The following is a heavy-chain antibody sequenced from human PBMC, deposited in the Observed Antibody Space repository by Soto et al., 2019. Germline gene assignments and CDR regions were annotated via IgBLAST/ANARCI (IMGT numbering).Heavy chain of an antibody. Sequence: LSCAASGCIFSKACMSLVRLTPFKSLEWVARIRNKTDGGTTDYPAPVRGRFTISRDDSRSTLYLQMNSLKTEDTAVYYCITDPYYDFWSGYHFDYWGQGTLVTVSS. CDR2: IRNKTDGGTT. D-gene: IGHD3-3*01. V-gene: IGHV3-15*01. CDR1: GCIFSKAC. CDR3: ITDPYYDFWSGYHFDY. J-gene: IGHJ4*02.